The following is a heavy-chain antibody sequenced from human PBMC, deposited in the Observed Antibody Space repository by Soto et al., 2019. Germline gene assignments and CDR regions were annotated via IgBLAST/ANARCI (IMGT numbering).Heavy chain of an antibody. J-gene: IGHJ4*02. CDR3: AATQQGGDSVVGAFDY. CDR2: ISVNGDYT. Sequence: EVQLLESGGGSVQPGGSLRLSCAASGFTFTSYAMHWVRQAPAKGLEWVSGISVNGDYTYYADSVKGRFTISRDNSKNTLYLQVNSLRAEETAVYYCAATQQGGDSVVGAFDYWGQGTLVTVSS. D-gene: IGHD5-12*01. V-gene: IGHV3-23*01. CDR1: GFTFTSYA.